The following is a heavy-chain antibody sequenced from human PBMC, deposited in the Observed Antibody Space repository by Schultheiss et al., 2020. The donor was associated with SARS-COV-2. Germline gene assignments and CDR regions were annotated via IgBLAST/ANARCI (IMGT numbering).Heavy chain of an antibody. V-gene: IGHV1-18*01. J-gene: IGHJ6*02. CDR3: AKDAALGDSSSWYSYYYGMDV. Sequence: ASVKVSCKASGYTFTSYGISWVRQAPGQGLEWMGWISAYNGNTNYAQKLQGRVTMTTDTSTSTAYMELRSLRSDDTALYYCAKDAALGDSSSWYSYYYGMDVWGQGTTVTVSS. CDR2: ISAYNGNT. CDR1: GYTFTSYG. D-gene: IGHD6-13*01.